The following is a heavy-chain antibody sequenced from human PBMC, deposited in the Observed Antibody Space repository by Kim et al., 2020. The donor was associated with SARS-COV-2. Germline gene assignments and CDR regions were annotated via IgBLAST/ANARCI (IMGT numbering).Heavy chain of an antibody. CDR1: GFTFSSYG. Sequence: GGSLRLSCAASGFTFSSYGMHWVRQAPGKGLEWVAVISYDGSNKYYADSVKGRFTISRDNSKNTLYLQMNSLRAEDTAVYYCAKDLKDYDGSGRYYRDY. V-gene: IGHV3-30*18. CDR2: ISYDGSNK. D-gene: IGHD3-10*01. J-gene: IGHJ4*01. CDR3: AKDLKDYDGSGRYYRDY.